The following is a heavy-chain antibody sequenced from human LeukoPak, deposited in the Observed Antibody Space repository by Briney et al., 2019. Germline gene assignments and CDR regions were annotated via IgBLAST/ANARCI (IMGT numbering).Heavy chain of an antibody. D-gene: IGHD3/OR15-3a*01. Sequence: PGGSLRLSCAASGFTFSSYDMHWVRQATGKGLEWVSAIGTAGDTYYPGSVKGRFTISRENAKNSLYLQMNSLRAGDTAVYYCVRGDWLLYPDVAFDIWGQGTMVTVSS. CDR3: VRGDWLLYPDVAFDI. CDR2: IGTAGDT. V-gene: IGHV3-13*01. J-gene: IGHJ3*02. CDR1: GFTFSSYD.